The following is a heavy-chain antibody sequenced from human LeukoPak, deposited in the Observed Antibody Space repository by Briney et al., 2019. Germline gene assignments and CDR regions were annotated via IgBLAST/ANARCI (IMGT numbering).Heavy chain of an antibody. Sequence: SETLSLTCTVSGGSITNSYWSWIRQSPGKGLEWIGYINYSGSTNYNPSLKSRVTISVDTSKNQFSLKLSSVTAADTAVYFCARDPLSTNDFDIWGQGTMVTVSS. D-gene: IGHD1-1*01. CDR1: GGSITNSY. CDR2: INYSGST. V-gene: IGHV4-59*01. J-gene: IGHJ3*02. CDR3: ARDPLSTNDFDI.